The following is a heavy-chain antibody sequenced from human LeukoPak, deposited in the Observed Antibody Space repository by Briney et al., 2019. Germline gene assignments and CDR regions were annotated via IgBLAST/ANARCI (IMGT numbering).Heavy chain of an antibody. Sequence: ASVKVSCKASGGTFSSYAISWVRQAPGQGLEWMGGIIPIFGTANYAQKFQGRVTITTDESTSTAYMELSSLRSEDTAVYYCATFTMIFGVEGYFDYWGQGTLVTVSS. J-gene: IGHJ4*02. V-gene: IGHV1-69*05. CDR1: GGTFSSYA. CDR3: ATFTMIFGVEGYFDY. D-gene: IGHD3-3*01. CDR2: IIPIFGTA.